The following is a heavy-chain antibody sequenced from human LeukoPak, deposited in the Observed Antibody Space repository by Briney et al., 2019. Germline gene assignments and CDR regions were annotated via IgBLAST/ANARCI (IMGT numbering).Heavy chain of an antibody. Sequence: PGGSLRLSCAASGFTFSSYSMNWVRQAPGKGLEWVSSISSSSSYIYYADSVKGRFTISRDNAKNSLYLQMNSLRAEDTAVYYCASLSSSWTHDAFDIWGQGTMVTVSS. CDR1: GFTFSSYS. CDR2: ISSSSSYI. J-gene: IGHJ3*02. D-gene: IGHD6-13*01. V-gene: IGHV3-21*01. CDR3: ASLSSSWTHDAFDI.